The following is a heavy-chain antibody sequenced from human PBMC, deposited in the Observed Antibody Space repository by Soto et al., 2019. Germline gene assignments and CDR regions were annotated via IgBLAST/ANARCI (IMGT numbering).Heavy chain of an antibody. CDR1: GDSISSYF. Sequence: SETLSLTCSVSGDSISSYFKNWIRQPPRKGLEWIGCIYDDGSTKYNPSLESRVTILLDTSKNEFSLRLRSVTSADTAVYYCVSSRSAIYGDAFDVWGQGTMVTVSS. CDR2: IYDDGST. CDR3: VSSRSAIYGDAFDV. J-gene: IGHJ3*01. V-gene: IGHV4-59*03. D-gene: IGHD2-2*01.